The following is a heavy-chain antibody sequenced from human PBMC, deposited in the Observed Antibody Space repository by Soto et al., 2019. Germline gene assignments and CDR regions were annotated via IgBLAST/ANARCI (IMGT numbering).Heavy chain of an antibody. V-gene: IGHV3-7*05. CDR2: INQGGSET. J-gene: IGHJ6*02. CDR1: GFTLSSYW. CDR3: ARGYDYCSGTYNVMEV. D-gene: IGHD3-10*01. Sequence: EVQLVESGGGLVQPGGSLRLSCAASGFTLSSYWMSWVRQAPGQGLERVATINQGGSETYYVDSVKGRFTIARDNAKNPLSLQMNSLRAEDTAVYYCARGYDYCSGTYNVMEVWGQGTTVTVSS.